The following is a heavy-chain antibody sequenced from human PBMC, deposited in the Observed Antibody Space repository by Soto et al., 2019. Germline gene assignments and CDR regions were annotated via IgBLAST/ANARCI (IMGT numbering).Heavy chain of an antibody. V-gene: IGHV1-69*13. CDR3: ARVNSGAVLGYFDD. CDR1: GGKFSIYA. Sequence: SGIISNKASGGKFSIYAISWVRQAPGQGLEWMGGIIPIFGTANYAQKFQGRGTITADESTSTAYMELSSLRSEDTAVYYCARVNSGAVLGYFDDRGQRPMGT. J-gene: IGHJ4*02. CDR2: IIPIFGTA. D-gene: IGHD3-3*02.